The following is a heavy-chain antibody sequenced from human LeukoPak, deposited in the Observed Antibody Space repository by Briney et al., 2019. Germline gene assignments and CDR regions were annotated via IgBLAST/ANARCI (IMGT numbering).Heavy chain of an antibody. D-gene: IGHD4-17*01. CDR3: ARESTVAEAFDY. CDR2: IYSGGST. Sequence: GGSLRLSCAASGFTVSSNYMSWVRQAPGKGLEWVSVIYSGGSTYYADSVKGRFTISRDNSKNTLYLQMNSLRAEDTAVYYCARESTVAEAFDYWGQGTLVTVSS. J-gene: IGHJ4*02. CDR1: GFTVSSNY. V-gene: IGHV3-53*01.